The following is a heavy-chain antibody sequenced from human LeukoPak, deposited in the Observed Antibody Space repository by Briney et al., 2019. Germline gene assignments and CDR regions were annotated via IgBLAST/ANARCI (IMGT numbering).Heavy chain of an antibody. D-gene: IGHD5-18*01. CDR1: GFTFSSYW. J-gene: IGHJ5*02. Sequence: GGSLRLSCAASGFTFSSYWMSWVRQAPGKGLEWVAKIKEDGSAKCYVDSVKGRFTTSRNNAKNSLYLQMNSLRAEDTAIYSCARATASNWFDPWGQGTLVTVSS. V-gene: IGHV3-7*01. CDR2: IKEDGSAK. CDR3: ARATASNWFDP.